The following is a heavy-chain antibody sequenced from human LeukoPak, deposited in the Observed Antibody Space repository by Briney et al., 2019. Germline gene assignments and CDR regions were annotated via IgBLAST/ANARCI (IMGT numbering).Heavy chain of an antibody. CDR3: ARALDFDY. Sequence: PGGSLRLSCAASGFTFSSYEMNWVRQAPGKGLEWVSYISSSRSTIYYADSVKGRFTISRDNAKNSLYLQMNSLRAEDTAVYYCARALDFDYWGQGTLVTVSS. V-gene: IGHV3-48*03. CDR2: ISSSRSTI. J-gene: IGHJ4*02. CDR1: GFTFSSYE.